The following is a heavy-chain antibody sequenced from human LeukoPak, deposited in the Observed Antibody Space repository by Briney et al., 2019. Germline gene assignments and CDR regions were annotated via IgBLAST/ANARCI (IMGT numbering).Heavy chain of an antibody. D-gene: IGHD1-1*01. CDR3: PRDQLIARY. CDR1: GFTFSDYY. J-gene: IGHJ4*02. CDR2: ISSSGKTI. V-gene: IGHV3-11*04. Sequence: GGSLRLSCAAAGFTFSDYYMSWIRQTPGKGLEWISHISSSGKTIYYTDSVKGRFTISRDNTKNSLDLQMNDLRAEDTAVYYCPRDQLIARYWGQGTLVTVSS.